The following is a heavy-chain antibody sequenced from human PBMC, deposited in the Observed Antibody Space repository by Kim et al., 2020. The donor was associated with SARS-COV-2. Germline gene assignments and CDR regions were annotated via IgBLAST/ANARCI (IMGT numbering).Heavy chain of an antibody. J-gene: IGHJ5*02. CDR3: AKNQAGSINA. D-gene: IGHD6-19*01. CDR2: IHRGDGAT. V-gene: IGHV3-43*01. CDR1: GFSMGHDK. Sequence: GGSLRLSCAASGFSMGHDKMHWVRQAPGKGLEWVSSIHRGDGATSYVHSVRGRFSFSRDNSENSLYLQMKRLTAENNAMYDCAKNQAGSINAWGQGTLVT.